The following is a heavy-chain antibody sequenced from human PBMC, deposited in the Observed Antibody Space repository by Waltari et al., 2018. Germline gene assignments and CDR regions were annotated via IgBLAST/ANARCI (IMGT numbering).Heavy chain of an antibody. V-gene: IGHV3-23*01. CDR1: GFTFNTYA. CDR2: VSGSGSSI. D-gene: IGHD3-3*01. Sequence: EVQLLESGGGLVQPGGSLRLSCAASGFTFNTYAMNWVRQAPGKGLEWVSTVSGSGSSIYYADSVKGRFTISRDNSKSTLYLQMSSLGVEDTAVYYCANDGEHWGQGTLVTVSS. J-gene: IGHJ4*02. CDR3: ANDGEH.